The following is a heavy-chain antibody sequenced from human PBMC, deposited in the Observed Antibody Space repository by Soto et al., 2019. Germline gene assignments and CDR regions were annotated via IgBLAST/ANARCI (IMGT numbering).Heavy chain of an antibody. CDR3: ARGGRSSGRDYYYYGMDV. D-gene: IGHD6-6*01. CDR2: ISTSSSAI. CDR1: AIALRIYG. Sequence: GGSMRLPCVASAIALRIYGMNWVRQAPGKGLEWVSSISTSSSAIYYADSVQGRFTISRDNSKNTLYLQMNSLREEDTAVYYCARGGRSSGRDYYYYGMDVLGQGTTVTVSS. V-gene: IGHV3-48*02. J-gene: IGHJ6*02.